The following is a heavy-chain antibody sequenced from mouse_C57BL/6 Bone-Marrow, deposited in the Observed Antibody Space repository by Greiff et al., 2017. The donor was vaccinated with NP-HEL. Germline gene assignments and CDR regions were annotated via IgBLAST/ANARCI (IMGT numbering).Heavy chain of an antibody. Sequence: EVQVVESGPVLVKPGASVKMSCKASGYTFTDYYMNWVKQSHGKSLEWIGVINPYNGGTSYNQKFKGKATLTVDKSSSTAYMELNSLTSEDSAVYYCASGDYDGGRTYWYFDVWGTGTTVTVSS. CDR1: GYTFTDYY. V-gene: IGHV1-19*01. CDR3: ASGDYDGGRTYWYFDV. CDR2: INPYNGGT. J-gene: IGHJ1*03. D-gene: IGHD2-4*01.